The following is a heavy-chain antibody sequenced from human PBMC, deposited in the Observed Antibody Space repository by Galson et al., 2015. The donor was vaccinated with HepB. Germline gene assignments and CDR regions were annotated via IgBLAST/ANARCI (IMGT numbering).Heavy chain of an antibody. V-gene: IGHV1-69*13. Sequence: SVKVSCKASGGTFSSYAISWVRQAPGQGLEWMGGIIPIFGTANYAQKFQGRVTITADESTSTAYMELSSLRSEDTAVYYCAGARSIAVAGSFDYWGQGTLVTVSS. CDR3: AGARSIAVAGSFDY. J-gene: IGHJ4*02. CDR1: GGTFSSYA. D-gene: IGHD6-19*01. CDR2: IIPIFGTA.